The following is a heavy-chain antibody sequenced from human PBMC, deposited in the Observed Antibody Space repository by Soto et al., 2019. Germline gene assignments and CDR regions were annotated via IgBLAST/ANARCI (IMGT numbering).Heavy chain of an antibody. J-gene: IGHJ4*02. CDR2: IYYSGST. CDR1: GGSISSYY. CDR3: ARRYGTTFDY. Sequence: SETLSLSYTVSGGSISSYYWSWIRQPPGKGLEWIGYIYYSGSTNYNPSLKSRVTISVDTSKNQFSLKLSSVTAADTAVYYCARRYGTTFDYWGQGTLVTVSS. V-gene: IGHV4-59*08. D-gene: IGHD1-1*01.